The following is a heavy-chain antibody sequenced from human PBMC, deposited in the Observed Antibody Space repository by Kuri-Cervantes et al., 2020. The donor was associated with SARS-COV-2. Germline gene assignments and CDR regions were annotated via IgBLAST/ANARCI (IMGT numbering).Heavy chain of an antibody. D-gene: IGHD2-15*01. CDR2: ITSNSGGT. Sequence: ASVKVSCKASGYTFTGYYMHWVRQAPGQGLEWMGWITSNSGGTNYAQKFQGRVTMTRDTSISTAYMELSRLRSDDTAVYYCARDVCSGGSCYYYYMDVWGKGTTVTVSS. CDR1: GYTFTGYY. J-gene: IGHJ6*03. CDR3: ARDVCSGGSCYYYYMDV. V-gene: IGHV1-2*02.